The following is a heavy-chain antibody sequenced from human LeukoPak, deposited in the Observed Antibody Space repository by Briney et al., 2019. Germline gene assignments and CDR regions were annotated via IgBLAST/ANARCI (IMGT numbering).Heavy chain of an antibody. CDR2: ISGSGGST. Sequence: GGSLRLSCAASGFTFSSYAMSWVRQAPVKGLEWVSAISGSGGSTYYADSVKGRFTISRDNSKNTLYLQMNSLRAEDTAVYYCARDSLFATTSGASDYWGQGTLVTVSS. CDR3: ARDSLFATTSGASDY. V-gene: IGHV3-23*01. D-gene: IGHD5-12*01. CDR1: GFTFSSYA. J-gene: IGHJ4*02.